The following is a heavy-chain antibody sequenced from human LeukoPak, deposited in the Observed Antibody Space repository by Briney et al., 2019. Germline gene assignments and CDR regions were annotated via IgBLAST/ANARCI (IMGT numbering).Heavy chain of an antibody. V-gene: IGHV3-13*01. J-gene: IGHJ4*02. CDR2: IGTAGDT. Sequence: GGSLRLSCAASGFTFSSYDMHWVRQATGKGLEWVSAIGTAGDTYYPGSVKGRFTISRENAKNSLYLQMNSLRAGDMAVYYCARAPRGGSSWYGQSVYYFDHWGQGTLVTVSS. D-gene: IGHD6-13*01. CDR1: GFTFSSYD. CDR3: ARAPRGGSSWYGQSVYYFDH.